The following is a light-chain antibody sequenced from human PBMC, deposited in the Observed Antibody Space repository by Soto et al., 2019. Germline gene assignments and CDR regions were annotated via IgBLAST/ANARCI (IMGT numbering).Light chain of an antibody. V-gene: IGKV1-5*03. J-gene: IGKJ1*01. CDR2: KAS. CDR1: QTISSL. CDR3: QHYNSYSEA. Sequence: DIQITQSPSTLSGYVGDRVTITCRASQTISSLLAWYQQKPGKAPKLLIYKASTLKSGVPSRFSGSGSGTEFTLTISSLQPDDFATYYCQHYNSYSEALGQGTKVDIK.